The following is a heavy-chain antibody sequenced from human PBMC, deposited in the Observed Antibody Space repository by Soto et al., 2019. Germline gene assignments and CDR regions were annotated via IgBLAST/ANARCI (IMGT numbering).Heavy chain of an antibody. D-gene: IGHD2-2*01. J-gene: IGHJ5*02. V-gene: IGHV1-2*02. CDR1: GYTFTGYY. CDR3: TRPYCTNTGCYGWFDP. Sequence: QVQLVQSGAEVKKSGASVKVSCKASGYTFTGYYIYWVRQAPGQGLEWMGWINTSSGVTDSAQRFQGRVTMTRDTSISTAYMELSRLRDDDTAIYYCTRPYCTNTGCYGWFDPWGQGTLVTVSS. CDR2: INTSSGVT.